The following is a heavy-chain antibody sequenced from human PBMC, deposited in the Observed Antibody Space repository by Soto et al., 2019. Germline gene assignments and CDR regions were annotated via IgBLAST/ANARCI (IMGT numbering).Heavy chain of an antibody. V-gene: IGHV3-30-3*01. CDR2: IPSDGSDQ. D-gene: IGHD1-1*01. CDR1: GFTFRDYA. J-gene: IGHJ4*02. Sequence: QVQLVESGGGVVQPGRSLRLSCEASGFTFRDYAMHWVRQAPGKGLEWVAAIPSDGSDQHYADSVKGRFSISRDNSKNTLSRQMNSLRPEDAALYYCTRAVAGQVRSAWTWVEYWGRGTLVSVSS. CDR3: TRAVAGQVRSAWTWVEY.